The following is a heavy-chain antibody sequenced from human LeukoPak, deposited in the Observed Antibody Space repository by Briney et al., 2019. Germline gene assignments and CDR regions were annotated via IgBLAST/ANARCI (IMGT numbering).Heavy chain of an antibody. CDR3: ARPTYPTGYFDY. J-gene: IGHJ4*02. Sequence: GGSLRLSCAASGFTVSSNYMSWVRQAPGKGLEWVSVIYTGGGTYYADSVKGRFTISRDNSKNTLYLQMNSLRADDTAVYYCARPTYPTGYFDYWGQGTLVTVSS. CDR2: IYTGGGT. CDR1: GFTVSSNY. D-gene: IGHD4-17*01. V-gene: IGHV3-53*01.